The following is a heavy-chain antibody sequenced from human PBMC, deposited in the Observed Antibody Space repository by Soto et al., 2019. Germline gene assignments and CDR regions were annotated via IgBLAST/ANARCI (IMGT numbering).Heavy chain of an antibody. CDR1: GFTFSSYS. V-gene: IGHV3-48*01. J-gene: IGHJ6*03. CDR3: ARDHHYGSGSKFWDYYYYYMDV. CDR2: ISSSSSTI. D-gene: IGHD3-10*01. Sequence: GGSLRLSCAASGFTFSSYSMNWVRQAPGKGLEWVSYISSSSSTIYYADSVKGRFTISRDNAKNSLYLQMNSLRAEDTAVYYCARDHHYGSGSKFWDYYYYYMDVWGKGTTVTVSS.